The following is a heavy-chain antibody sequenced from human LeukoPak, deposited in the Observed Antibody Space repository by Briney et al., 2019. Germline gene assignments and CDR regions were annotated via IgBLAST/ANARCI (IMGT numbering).Heavy chain of an antibody. CDR2: IWYDGSKK. CDR1: GLTFSSYG. CDR3: ARDRIRGSSSSWGGGFDY. V-gene: IGHV3-33*01. Sequence: SGGSLRLSCAASGLTFSSYGMHWVRQAPGKGLEWVALIWYDGSKKYHADSVKGRFTISRDNSKKTLYLEMNSLRAEDTAVYYCARDRIRGSSSSWGGGFDYWGQGALVTVSS. J-gene: IGHJ4*02. D-gene: IGHD6-6*01.